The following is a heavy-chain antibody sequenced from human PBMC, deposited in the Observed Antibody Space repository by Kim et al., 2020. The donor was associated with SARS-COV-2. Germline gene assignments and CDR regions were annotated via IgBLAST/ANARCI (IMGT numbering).Heavy chain of an antibody. CDR3: ARDLQSGSSWYGYFDY. J-gene: IGHJ4*02. D-gene: IGHD6-13*01. Sequence: SVKGRFTISRDNAKNSLYLQMNSLRAEDTAVYYWARDLQSGSSWYGYFDYWGQGTLVTVSS. V-gene: IGHV3-21*01.